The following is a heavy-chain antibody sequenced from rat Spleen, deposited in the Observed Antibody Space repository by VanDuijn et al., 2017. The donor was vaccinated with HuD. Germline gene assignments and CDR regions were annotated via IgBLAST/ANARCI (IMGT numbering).Heavy chain of an antibody. CDR1: GFTFNNYD. V-gene: IGHV5-25*01. Sequence: EVQLVESGGGLVQPGRSLKLSCEVSGFTFNNYDMAWIRQAPTMGVEWFASINPGGYNTYYRDSLKGRFTVSRDNSKSTLYLQVDSLRSEDTATYYCARQDTSGYSNWFAYWGQGTLVTVSS. CDR2: INPGGYNT. CDR3: ARQDTSGYSNWFAY. D-gene: IGHD4-3*01. J-gene: IGHJ3*01.